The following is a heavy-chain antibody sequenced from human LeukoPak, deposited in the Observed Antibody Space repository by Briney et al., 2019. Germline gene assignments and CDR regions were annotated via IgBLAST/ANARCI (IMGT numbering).Heavy chain of an antibody. CDR1: GFTFSNAW. J-gene: IGHJ4*02. Sequence: ETGGSLRLSCAASGFTFSNAWMSWVRQAPGKGLEWVGRIKSKTDGGTTDYAAPVKGRFTISRDDSKNTLYLQMNSLKTEDTAVYYCTTKDRGYSGGWYYFRDTYYFDYWGQGTLVTVSS. CDR2: IKSKTDGGTT. V-gene: IGHV3-15*01. D-gene: IGHD6-19*01. CDR3: TTKDRGYSGGWYYFRDTYYFDY.